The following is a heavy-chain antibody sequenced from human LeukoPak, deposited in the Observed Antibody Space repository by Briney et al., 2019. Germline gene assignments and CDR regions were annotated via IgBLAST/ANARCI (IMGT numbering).Heavy chain of an antibody. J-gene: IGHJ3*02. Sequence: ASVKVSCKASGYTFTSYYMHWVRQAPGQGLEWMGIINPSGGSTSYAQKFQGRVTMTRDTSTSTVYMELSSLRSEDTAVYYCARGGITIFGVVDHDAFDIWGQGTMVTVS. CDR3: ARGGITIFGVVDHDAFDI. V-gene: IGHV1-46*01. CDR2: INPSGGST. D-gene: IGHD3-3*01. CDR1: GYTFTSYY.